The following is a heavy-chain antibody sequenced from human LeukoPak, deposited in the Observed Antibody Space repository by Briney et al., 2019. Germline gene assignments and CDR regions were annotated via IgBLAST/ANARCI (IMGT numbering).Heavy chain of an antibody. CDR1: GGSISSYY. Sequence: SETLSLTCTVSGGSISSYYWSWIRQPPGKGLEWIGYIYYSGSTNYNPSLKSRVTISVDTSKSQFSLKLSSVTAADTAVYYCARARQGYFDYWGQGTLVTVSS. V-gene: IGHV4-59*01. J-gene: IGHJ4*02. CDR2: IYYSGST. CDR3: ARARQGYFDY.